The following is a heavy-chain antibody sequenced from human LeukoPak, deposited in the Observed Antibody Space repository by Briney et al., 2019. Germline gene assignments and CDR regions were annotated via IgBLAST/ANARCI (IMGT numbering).Heavy chain of an antibody. J-gene: IGHJ3*02. V-gene: IGHV4-59*11. Sequence: SETLSLTCTVSGGSISSHSWSWLRQPPGKGLEWIGYIFYSGSTNYNPSLKSRVTMSVDTSKNQFSLRLSSVTAADTAVYYCARDFYDSRGEAFDIWGQGTIATVSS. CDR1: GGSISSHS. D-gene: IGHD3-22*01. CDR3: ARDFYDSRGEAFDI. CDR2: IFYSGST.